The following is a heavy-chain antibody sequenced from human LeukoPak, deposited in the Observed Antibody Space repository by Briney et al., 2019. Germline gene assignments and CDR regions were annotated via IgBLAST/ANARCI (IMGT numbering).Heavy chain of an antibody. V-gene: IGHV3-11*01. CDR3: ATDLRPYSYFFDH. J-gene: IGHJ4*02. CDR1: GVTFSDYY. Sequence: PGGSLRLSCAASGVTFSDYYMSWIRQAPGMGLEWVAYITGSGATIYYADSVKGRFTISRDNAKKSLYLQMNSLRDEDTAVYYCATDLRPYSYFFDHWGQGTLVTVSS. D-gene: IGHD2-15*01. CDR2: ITGSGATI.